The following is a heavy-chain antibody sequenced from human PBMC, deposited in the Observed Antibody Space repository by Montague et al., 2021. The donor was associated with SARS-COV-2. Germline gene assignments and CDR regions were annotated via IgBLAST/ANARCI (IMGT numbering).Heavy chain of an antibody. CDR3: ARARRGGYYDSLDY. CDR1: GFTFSSYA. V-gene: IGHV3-30-3*01. CDR2: ISYDGSNK. Sequence: SLRLSCAASGFTFSSYAMHWVRQAPGKGLEWVAVISYDGSNKYYADSVKGRFTISRDNSKNTLYLQMNSLRVEDTAVYYCARARRGGYYDSLDYWGQGTLVTVSS. J-gene: IGHJ4*02. D-gene: IGHD3-22*01.